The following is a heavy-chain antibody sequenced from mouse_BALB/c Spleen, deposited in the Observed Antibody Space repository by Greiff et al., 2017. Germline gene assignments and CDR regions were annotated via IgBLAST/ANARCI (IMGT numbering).Heavy chain of an antibody. V-gene: IGHV1S81*02. CDR1: GYTFTSYY. CDR3: TRGGPFITTVVAPDY. J-gene: IGHJ3*01. Sequence: QVQLQQPGAELVKPGASVKLSCKASGYTFTSYYMYWVKQRPGQGLEWIGGINPSNGGTNFNEKFKSKATLTVDKSSSTAYMQLSSLTSEDSAVYYCTRGGPFITTVVAPDYWGQGTLVTVSA. CDR2: INPSNGGT. D-gene: IGHD1-1*01.